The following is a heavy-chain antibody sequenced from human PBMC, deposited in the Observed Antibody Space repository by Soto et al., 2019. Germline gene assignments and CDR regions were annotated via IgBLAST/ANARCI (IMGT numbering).Heavy chain of an antibody. V-gene: IGHV1-8*01. CDR3: ARVSAYGIY. Sequence: ASVTVSCQASGYTFTTYDINWVRQAAGQGLEWMGWMNPNSGYAGYAQKFQGRVTMTRDTSISTAYMELSSLRSEDTAVYYCARVSAYGIYWGQGTLVTVSS. CDR1: GYTFTTYD. J-gene: IGHJ4*02. D-gene: IGHD5-12*01. CDR2: MNPNSGYA.